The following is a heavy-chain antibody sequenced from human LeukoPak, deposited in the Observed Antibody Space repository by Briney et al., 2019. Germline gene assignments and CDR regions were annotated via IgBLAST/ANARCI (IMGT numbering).Heavy chain of an antibody. CDR3: ATRYCTISACRASSYKSFDV. J-gene: IGHJ6*04. D-gene: IGHD2-8*01. CDR2: ISSSGSTI. CDR1: GFTFSDYY. V-gene: IGHV3-11*04. Sequence: GGSLRLSCAASGFTFSDYYMSWIRQAPGKGLEWVSYISSSGSTIYYADSVKGRFTISRDNAKNSLYLQLTSLRAEDTAVYYCATRYCTISACRASSYKSFDVWGKGTTVTVSS.